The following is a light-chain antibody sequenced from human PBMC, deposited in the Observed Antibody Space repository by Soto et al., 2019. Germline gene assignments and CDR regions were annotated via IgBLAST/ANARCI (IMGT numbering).Light chain of an antibody. V-gene: IGLV2-14*01. CDR2: DVS. Sequence: QSARTQPASVSGSPGQSITVSCTGTSSDVGGYNYVSWYQQHPGKAPKLMIYDVSNRPSGVSNRFSGSKSGNTASLTISGLQAEDEADYYCSSYTSSSTYVVFGGATKLTVL. J-gene: IGLJ2*01. CDR3: SSYTSSSTYVV. CDR1: SSDVGGYNY.